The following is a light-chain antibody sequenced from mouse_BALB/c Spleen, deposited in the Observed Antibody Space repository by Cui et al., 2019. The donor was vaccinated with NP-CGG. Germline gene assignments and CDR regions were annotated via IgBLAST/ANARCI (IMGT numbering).Light chain of an antibody. Sequence: AFLSQEFALTTSPGETVTLTCRSSTGAVTTSNYANWVQEKPDHLFTGLIGGTNNRAPGVPARFSGSLIGDKAALTITGAQTEDEAIYFCALWYSNHWVFGGGTKLTVL. J-gene: IGLJ1*01. CDR1: TGAVTTSNY. CDR2: GTN. V-gene: IGLV1*01. CDR3: ALWYSNHWV.